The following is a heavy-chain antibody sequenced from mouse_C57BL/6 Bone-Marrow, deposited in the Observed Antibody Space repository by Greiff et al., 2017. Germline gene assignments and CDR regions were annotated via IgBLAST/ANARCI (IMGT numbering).Heavy chain of an antibody. Sequence: DVMLVESGGGLVKPGGSLKLSCAASGFTFSSYTMSWVRQTPEKRLEWVATISGGGGNTYYPDSVKGRFTISRDNAKNTLYLQMGSLRSEDTALYDCARQAWFAYWGQGTLVTVSA. CDR2: ISGGGGNT. CDR3: ARQAWFAY. J-gene: IGHJ3*01. V-gene: IGHV5-9*01. CDR1: GFTFSSYT.